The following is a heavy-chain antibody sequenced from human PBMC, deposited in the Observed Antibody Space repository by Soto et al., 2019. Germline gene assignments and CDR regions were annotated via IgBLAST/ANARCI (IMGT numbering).Heavy chain of an antibody. CDR1: GLTLRSYA. CDR2: ISGRSAVP. V-gene: IGHV3-23*01. CDR3: AKGGPFTGGFDP. D-gene: IGHD3-16*01. Sequence: EGQLLHSGGDLVLPGGSLRLSCAGSGLTLRSYAMTWIRQTPEKGLEWVSTISGRSAVPSYADSANGRFAVSRDNSQNTVYLQMNSLRPDDTATYYCAKGGPFTGGFDPWGQGSLVTVSS. J-gene: IGHJ5*02.